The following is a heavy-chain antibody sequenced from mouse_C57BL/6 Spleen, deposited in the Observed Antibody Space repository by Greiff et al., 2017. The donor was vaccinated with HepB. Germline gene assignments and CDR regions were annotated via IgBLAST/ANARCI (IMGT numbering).Heavy chain of an antibody. CDR1: GYTFTSYW. D-gene: IGHD2-4*01. Sequence: VQLQQPGTELVKPGASVKLSCKASGYTFTSYWMHWVKQSPGQGLEWIGNINPSNGGTNYNEKFKSKATLTVDKSSSTAYMQLSSLTSEDSAVYYCARSGIYYDYDGGFDYWGQGTTLTVSS. V-gene: IGHV1-53*01. J-gene: IGHJ2*01. CDR3: ARSGIYYDYDGGFDY. CDR2: INPSNGGT.